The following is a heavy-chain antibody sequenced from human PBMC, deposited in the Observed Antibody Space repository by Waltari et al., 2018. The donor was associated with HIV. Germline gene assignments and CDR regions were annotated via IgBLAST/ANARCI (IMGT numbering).Heavy chain of an antibody. CDR1: GFTFSRYW. D-gene: IGHD5-18*01. CDR2: INNNGSGT. Sequence: EVQLVESGGGLAQPGGSLRLSCAASGFTFSRYWMPWVRQAPGKGLVWVSRINNNGSGTTYADSVKGRFTISRDNAKNTLYLQMNSLRADDTAVYYCARAIYNYGPLDYWGQGTLVTVSS. J-gene: IGHJ4*02. CDR3: ARAIYNYGPLDY. V-gene: IGHV3-74*01.